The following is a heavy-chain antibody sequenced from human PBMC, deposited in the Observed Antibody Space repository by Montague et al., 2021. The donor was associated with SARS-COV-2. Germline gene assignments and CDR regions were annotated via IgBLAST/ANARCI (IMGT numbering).Heavy chain of an antibody. CDR1: GFTFSTYA. CDR2: MSHDGNFE. D-gene: IGHD6-19*01. Sequence: SLRLSCAASGFTFSTYAIHWVRQAPGKGLEWVAIMSHDGNFEQYADSVKGRFTISRDSSKDTLHLQMNSLTAEDTAVCYCAVQPRDSSAWHPFDYWGQGTLVTVSS. J-gene: IGHJ4*02. CDR3: AVQPRDSSAWHPFDY. V-gene: IGHV3-33*01.